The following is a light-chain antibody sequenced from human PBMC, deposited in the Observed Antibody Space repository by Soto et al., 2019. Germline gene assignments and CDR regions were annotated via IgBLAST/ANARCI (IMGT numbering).Light chain of an antibody. V-gene: IGKV3-20*01. J-gene: IGKJ1*01. CDR1: QSVSNNY. CDR3: QQYGSSGT. Sequence: EIVLTESAGTLSLSPGERATLSCRASQSVSNNYLAWYQQKPGQAPRLRIYGASNRATGIPDRLSGSGSGTDFTLTISRMEPEDFAVYYCQQYGSSGTFGQGTKVDIK. CDR2: GAS.